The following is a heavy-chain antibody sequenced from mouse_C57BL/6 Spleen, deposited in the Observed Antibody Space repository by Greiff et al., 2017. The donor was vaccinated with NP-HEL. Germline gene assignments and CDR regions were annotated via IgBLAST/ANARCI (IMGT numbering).Heavy chain of an antibody. V-gene: IGHV5-12*01. D-gene: IGHD1-1*01. Sequence: EVQLVESGGGLVQPGGSLKLSCAASGFTFSDYYMYWVRQTPEKRLEWVAYISNGGGSTYYPDTVKGRFTISRDNAKNTLYLQMSRLKSDDTAMYYCARQYYGSYFDYWGQGTTLTVSS. CDR1: GFTFSDYY. J-gene: IGHJ2*01. CDR2: ISNGGGST. CDR3: ARQYYGSYFDY.